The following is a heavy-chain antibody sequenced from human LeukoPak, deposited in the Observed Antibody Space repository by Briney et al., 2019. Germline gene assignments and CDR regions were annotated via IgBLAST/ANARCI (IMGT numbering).Heavy chain of an antibody. D-gene: IGHD1-26*01. V-gene: IGHV3-23*01. J-gene: IGHJ4*02. CDR2: ISGSGGNT. CDR1: GFTFSSYA. Sequence: PGGSLRLSCTPSGFTFSSYAMSWVRQAPGKGLEWVSTISGSGGNTYYADSVKGRFTISRDNSKNTLYLQMNSLRADDTAAYYCVNYGGTYWYYFDYWGQGTLVIVSS. CDR3: VNYGGTYWYYFDY.